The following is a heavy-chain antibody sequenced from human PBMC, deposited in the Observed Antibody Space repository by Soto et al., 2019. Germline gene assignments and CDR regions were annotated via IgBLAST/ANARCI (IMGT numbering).Heavy chain of an antibody. J-gene: IGHJ6*02. Sequence: ASVKVSCKASGYTFTSYGISWVRQAPGQGLEWMGWISAYNGNTNYAQKLQGRVTMTTDTSTSTAYMELRSLRSDDTAVYYCAREGLVLVPTTVNSDYYYYAMDVWGQGTTVTVSS. D-gene: IGHD2-2*01. V-gene: IGHV1-18*01. CDR1: GYTFTSYG. CDR3: AREGLVLVPTTVNSDYYYYAMDV. CDR2: ISAYNGNT.